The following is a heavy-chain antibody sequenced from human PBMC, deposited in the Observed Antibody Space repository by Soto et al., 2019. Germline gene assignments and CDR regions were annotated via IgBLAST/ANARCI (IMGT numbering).Heavy chain of an antibody. Sequence: QVQLVQSGAEEKKPGASVKVSCKASGYTFTSYAMHWVRQAPGQRLEWMGWINAGNGNTKYSHKFQGRGTITRETSASTAYMELSSLRSEDTAVYYCARGGGWYVWFDPWGQGTLVTVSS. D-gene: IGHD6-19*01. CDR2: INAGNGNT. J-gene: IGHJ5*02. V-gene: IGHV1-3*05. CDR1: GYTFTSYA. CDR3: ARGGGWYVWFDP.